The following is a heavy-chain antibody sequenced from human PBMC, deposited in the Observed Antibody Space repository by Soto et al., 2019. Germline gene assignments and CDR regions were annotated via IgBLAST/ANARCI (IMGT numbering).Heavy chain of an antibody. D-gene: IGHD3-10*01. CDR3: ARWPGSGTSHYFDY. CDR2: IYPGNSET. V-gene: IGHV5-51*01. Sequence: EVQLVQSGAEVKKPGESLKISCKGSGYSFNNYWIGWVRQMPGKGLEWMGIIYPGNSETRYSPSFQGRVTISADKSVSTAYLQCSSLKASDTAIYYCARWPGSGTSHYFDYWGQGTLVTVSS. CDR1: GYSFNNYW. J-gene: IGHJ4*02.